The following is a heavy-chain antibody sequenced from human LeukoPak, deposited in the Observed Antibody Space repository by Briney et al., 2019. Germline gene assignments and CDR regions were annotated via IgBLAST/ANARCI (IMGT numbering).Heavy chain of an antibody. Sequence: GGSLRLSCAASGFTFDDDGMSWVRQAPGKGLEWVSGINWNGGSTGYADSVKGRFTISRDNAKNSLYLQMNSLRAEDTAVYYCARVGGSYSLVYWGQGALVTVSS. V-gene: IGHV3-20*04. D-gene: IGHD1-26*01. CDR2: INWNGGST. J-gene: IGHJ4*02. CDR3: ARVGGSYSLVY. CDR1: GFTFDDDG.